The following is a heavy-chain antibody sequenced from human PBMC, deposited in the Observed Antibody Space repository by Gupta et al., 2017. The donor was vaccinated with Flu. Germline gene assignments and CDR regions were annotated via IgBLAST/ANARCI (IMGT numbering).Heavy chain of an antibody. CDR1: GGSISSGSYY. CDR2: IYTSGST. CDR3: ANSLWFGGYFQH. V-gene: IGHV4-61*02. D-gene: IGHD3-10*01. Sequence: QVQLPESGPGLVKPSQTLSLTCTVSGGSISSGSYYWSWIRQPAGKGLEWIGRIYTSGSTNYNPSLKSRVTISVDTSKNQFSLKLSSVTAADTAVYYCANSLWFGGYFQHWGQGTLVTVSS. J-gene: IGHJ1*01.